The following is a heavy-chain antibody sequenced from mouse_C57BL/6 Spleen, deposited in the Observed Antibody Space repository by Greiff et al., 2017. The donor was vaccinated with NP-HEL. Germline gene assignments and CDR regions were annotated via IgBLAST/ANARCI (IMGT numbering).Heavy chain of an antibody. J-gene: IGHJ4*01. V-gene: IGHV5-9-1*02. CDR2: ISSGGDYI. CDR1: GFTFRSYA. CDR3: TREGIYYCHYEAMDY. D-gene: IGHD2-1*01. Sequence: EVKLVESGEGLVKPGGSLKLSCAASGFTFRSYAMSWVRQTPEKRLEWVAYISSGGDYIYYADNVKCRFTISRDNARNTLYLQMSSLKSEDTAMYYCTREGIYYCHYEAMDYWGQGTSVTVSS.